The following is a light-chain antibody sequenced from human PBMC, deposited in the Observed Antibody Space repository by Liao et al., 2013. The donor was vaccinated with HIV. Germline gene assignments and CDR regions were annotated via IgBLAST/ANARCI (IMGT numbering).Light chain of an antibody. V-gene: IGLV3-21*01. CDR2: QDT. J-gene: IGLJ3*02. CDR3: QAWDSSVWV. Sequence: SYXLTQPPSVSVAPGKTARITCGGNNIGSKSVHWYQQKPGQSPVLVINQDTRRPSGIPERFSGSNSGNTATLTIRGAQAMDEADYYCQAWDSSVWVFGGGTKLTVL. CDR1: NIGSKS.